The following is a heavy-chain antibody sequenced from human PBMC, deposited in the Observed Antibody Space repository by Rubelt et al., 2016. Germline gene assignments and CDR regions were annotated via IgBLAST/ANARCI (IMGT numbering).Heavy chain of an antibody. V-gene: IGHV4-59*12. Sequence: GPGLVKPSETLSLTCTVSGGSISSYYWSWIRQPPGKGLEWIGYIYYSGSTNYNPSLKSRVTISVDTSKNQFSLKLSSVTAADTAVYYCARERSEDIVVVVAATRGFAFDYWGQGTLVTVSS. CDR2: IYYSGST. D-gene: IGHD2-15*01. J-gene: IGHJ4*02. CDR3: ARERSEDIVVVVAATRGFAFDY. CDR1: GGSISSYY.